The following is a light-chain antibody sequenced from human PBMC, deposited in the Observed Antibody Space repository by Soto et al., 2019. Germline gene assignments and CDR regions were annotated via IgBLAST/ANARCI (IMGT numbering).Light chain of an antibody. Sequence: QSVLTQPASVSGSPGQSITISCTGTSSDVGGYIYVSWYQQHPGKAPKLMIYVVTSRPSGVSYRFSGSKSGNTASLTISGLQAEDEADYYCSSYTTSSSYVFGTGTKVTV. CDR1: SSDVGGYIY. CDR3: SSYTTSSSYV. J-gene: IGLJ1*01. CDR2: VVT. V-gene: IGLV2-14*01.